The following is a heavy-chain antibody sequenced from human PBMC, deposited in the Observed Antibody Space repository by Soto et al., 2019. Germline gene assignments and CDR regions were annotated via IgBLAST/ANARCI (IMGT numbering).Heavy chain of an antibody. D-gene: IGHD2-2*01. J-gene: IGHJ4*02. V-gene: IGHV4-4*07. Sequence: QVQLQESGPGLVKPSETLSLTCTVSGGSISSYYWTWIRQPAGKGLEWIGRIYTSGATNYNPSLKSRVTMSVDTSKIQFSLKLSSVTAADTAVYYCARGGCSSTSCYFYFDYWGQGTLVTVSS. CDR3: ARGGCSSTSCYFYFDY. CDR2: IYTSGAT. CDR1: GGSISSYY.